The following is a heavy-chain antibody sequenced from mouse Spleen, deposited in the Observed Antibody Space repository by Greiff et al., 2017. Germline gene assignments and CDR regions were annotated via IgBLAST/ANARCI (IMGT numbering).Heavy chain of an antibody. Sequence: EVQLQQSGTVLARPGASVKMSCKTSGYTFTSYWMHWVKQRPGQGLEWIGAIYPGNSDTSYNQKFKGKAKLTAVTSASTAYMELSSLTNEDSAVYYCTNYYGSTSSMDYWGQGTSVTVSS. J-gene: IGHJ4*01. V-gene: IGHV1-5*01. CDR1: GYTFTSYW. CDR2: IYPGNSDT. CDR3: TNYYGSTSSMDY. D-gene: IGHD1-1*01.